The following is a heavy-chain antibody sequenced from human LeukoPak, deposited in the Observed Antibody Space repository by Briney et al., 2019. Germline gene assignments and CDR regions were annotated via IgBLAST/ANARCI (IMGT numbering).Heavy chain of an antibody. CDR2: INPNSGDT. Sequence: ASVKVSCKASRYTFTGSYIHWVRQAPGQGLEWMGRINPNSGDTNYAQKFQGRVTMSRDTSISTAYMELSRLRSDDTAVYYCAREINSSAYYWGQRTLVTVSS. CDR1: RYTFTGSY. V-gene: IGHV1-2*06. J-gene: IGHJ4*02. D-gene: IGHD3-22*01. CDR3: AREINSSAYY.